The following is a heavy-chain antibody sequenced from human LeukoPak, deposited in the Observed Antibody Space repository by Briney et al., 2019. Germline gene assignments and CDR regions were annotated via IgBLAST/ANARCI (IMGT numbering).Heavy chain of an antibody. V-gene: IGHV1-18*01. CDR1: GYTFTSYG. CDR3: ARDCSSSCLDY. Sequence: ASVKVSCKASGYTFTSYGISWVRPAPGQGLEWVGWISAYNGNTNYAQKLQGRVTMTTDTSTSTAYMELRSLRSDDTVVYYCARDCSSSCLDYWGQGTLVTVSS. J-gene: IGHJ4*02. CDR2: ISAYNGNT. D-gene: IGHD6-13*01.